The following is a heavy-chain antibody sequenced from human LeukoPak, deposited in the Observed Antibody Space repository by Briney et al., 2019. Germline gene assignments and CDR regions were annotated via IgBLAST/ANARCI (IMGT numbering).Heavy chain of an antibody. CDR1: GGTFGSYA. J-gene: IGHJ4*02. V-gene: IGHV1-69*13. D-gene: IGHD2-21*02. CDR3: ARNAKYCGGDCYIDY. Sequence: GASVKVSCKASGGTFGSYAISWVRQAPGQGLEWMGGIIPIFGTANYAQKFQGRVTITADESTSTAYMELSSLRSEDTAVYYCARNAKYCGGDCYIDYWGQGTLVTVSS. CDR2: IIPIFGTA.